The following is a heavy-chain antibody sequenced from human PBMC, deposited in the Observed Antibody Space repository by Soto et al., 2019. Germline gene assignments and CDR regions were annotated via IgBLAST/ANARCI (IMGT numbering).Heavy chain of an antibody. D-gene: IGHD4-4*01. CDR3: ARGCSNPYSNYVPYYFDY. J-gene: IGHJ4*02. CDR2: INHSGST. Sequence: QVQLQQWGAGLLKPSETLSLTCAVYGGSFSGYYWSWIRQPPGKGLEWIGEINHSGSTNYNPSLKSRVTISVDPSKNQFSLKLSSVTAADTAVYYCARGCSNPYSNYVPYYFDYWGQGTLVTVSS. CDR1: GGSFSGYY. V-gene: IGHV4-34*01.